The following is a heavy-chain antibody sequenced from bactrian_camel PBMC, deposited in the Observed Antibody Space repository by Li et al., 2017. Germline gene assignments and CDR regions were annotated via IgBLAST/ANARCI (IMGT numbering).Heavy chain of an antibody. CDR3: AADFLGGTWNNPLLPDDYEY. V-gene: IGHV3S60*01. Sequence: HVQLVESGGNTVQSGGSLRLSCIISGFAFEDSDMGWCRQAPGNECEFVSKVSSSGSDTYAAPVKGRFTISQDNAKNTLYLQMDNLALDDSAVYYCAADFLGGTWNNPLLPDDYEYWGQGTQVTVS. CDR1: GFAFEDSD. CDR2: VSSSGSDT. J-gene: IGHJ4*01. D-gene: IGHD7*01.